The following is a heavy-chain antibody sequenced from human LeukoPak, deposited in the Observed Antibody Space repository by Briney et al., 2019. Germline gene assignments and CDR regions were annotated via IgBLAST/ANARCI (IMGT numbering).Heavy chain of an antibody. J-gene: IGHJ4*02. CDR3: AKRQWLGGIGVADPFDY. V-gene: IGHV3-23*01. D-gene: IGHD6-19*01. Sequence: PGGSLRLSCAASGFTFTSYAMSWVRQGPGKGLEWVSVISDSGGSTYYADSVKGRFTISRDNSKNTLYLQMNSLRADDTAVYYCAKRQWLGGIGVADPFDYWGQGTLVTVSS. CDR1: GFTFTSYA. CDR2: ISDSGGST.